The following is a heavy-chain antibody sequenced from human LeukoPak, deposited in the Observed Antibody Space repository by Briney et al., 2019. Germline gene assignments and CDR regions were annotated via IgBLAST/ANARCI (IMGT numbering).Heavy chain of an antibody. V-gene: IGHV3-23*01. CDR3: VRDYRFHVDY. Sequence: GGSLRLSCAASGFTFRSYVMSWVRHAPGKGLEWVSDISGCVGTNYSESVKGRFTITRDNSQNTLYLQMNSLRDEDTAVYYCVRDYRFHVDYWGQGTLVTVSS. CDR2: ISGCVGT. D-gene: IGHD2/OR15-2a*01. CDR1: GFTFRSYV. J-gene: IGHJ4*02.